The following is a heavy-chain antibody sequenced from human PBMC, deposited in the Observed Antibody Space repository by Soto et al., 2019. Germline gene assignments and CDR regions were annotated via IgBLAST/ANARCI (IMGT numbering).Heavy chain of an antibody. CDR3: ARDHRMDRGGYGMDV. Sequence: QLQLVQSGAEVKKPGASVKVSCKASGYTFTSYGVSWVRQAPGQGLEWMGWISAYNVNTNYAQKLQGRVTMTTDTSTSTAYMELRSLRSADTAVYYCARDHRMDRGGYGMDVWGQGTTVTVSS. V-gene: IGHV1-18*01. CDR1: GYTFTSYG. D-gene: IGHD3-10*01. J-gene: IGHJ6*02. CDR2: ISAYNVNT.